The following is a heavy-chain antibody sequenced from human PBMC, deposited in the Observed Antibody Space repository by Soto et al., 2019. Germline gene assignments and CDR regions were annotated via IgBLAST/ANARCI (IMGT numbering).Heavy chain of an antibody. V-gene: IGHV4-31*03. D-gene: IGHD3-10*01. J-gene: IGHJ3*02. CDR1: GGSIGMELHF. Sequence: SETLSLTCTVPGGSIGMELHFSSWIRQQKGKGLDWIGDINYSGSTYSNPSLKSRVTISVDTSKNQFSLKLSSVTAADTAVYYCARDILLWFGELPPRAHDAFDIWGQGTMVT. CDR3: ARDILLWFGELPPRAHDAFDI. CDR2: INYSGST.